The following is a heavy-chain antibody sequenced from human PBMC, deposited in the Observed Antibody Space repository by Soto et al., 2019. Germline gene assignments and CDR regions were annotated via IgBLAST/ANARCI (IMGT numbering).Heavy chain of an antibody. V-gene: IGHV3-23*01. D-gene: IGHD3-3*01. CDR2: INGRGGIT. Sequence: EVQLLESGGGLVQPGGSLRLSCTASGFTFSSYAMSWVRQAPGKGLEGVSVINGRGGITKYADSVKGRFSISRDNSNNRLYLEMKSLRAEDTAVYYCARWGYYDFWSGPPFDYWGQGTLVTVSS. CDR1: GFTFSSYA. CDR3: ARWGYYDFWSGPPFDY. J-gene: IGHJ4*02.